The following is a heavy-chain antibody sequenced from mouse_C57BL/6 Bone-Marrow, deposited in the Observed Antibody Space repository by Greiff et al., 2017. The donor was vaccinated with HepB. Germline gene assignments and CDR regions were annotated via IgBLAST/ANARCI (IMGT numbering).Heavy chain of an antibody. CDR2: IDPETGGT. V-gene: IGHV1-15*01. CDR1: GYTFTDYE. D-gene: IGHD1-1*01. J-gene: IGHJ2*01. CDR3: ARSGGSSYFDY. Sequence: QVQLQQSGAELVRPGASVTLSCKASGYTFTDYEMHWVKQTPVHGLEWIGAIDPETGGTAYNQKFKGKAILTADKSSNTAYLQLSSLTSEDTAVYYCARSGGSSYFDYWGQGTTLTVSS.